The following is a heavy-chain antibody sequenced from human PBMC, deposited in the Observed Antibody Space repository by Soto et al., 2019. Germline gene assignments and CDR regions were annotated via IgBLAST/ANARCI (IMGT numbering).Heavy chain of an antibody. J-gene: IGHJ5*02. CDR2: INPNSGGT. Sequence: GASVKVSCKASGYTFTGYYMHWVRQAPGQGLEWMGWINPNSGGTNYAQKFQGRVTMTRDTSISTAYMELSRLRSDDTAVYYCARTDFWSGYLTQAENWFDPWGQGTLVTVSS. D-gene: IGHD3-3*01. CDR3: ARTDFWSGYLTQAENWFDP. CDR1: GYTFTGYY. V-gene: IGHV1-2*02.